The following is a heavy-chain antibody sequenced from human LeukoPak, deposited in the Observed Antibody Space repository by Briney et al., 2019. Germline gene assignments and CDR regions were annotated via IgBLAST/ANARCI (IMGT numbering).Heavy chain of an antibody. CDR3: ARTDSSSSRYYYMDV. V-gene: IGHV5-51*01. CDR2: IYAGDSDT. D-gene: IGHD6-6*01. J-gene: IGHJ6*03. Sequence: AGESLKISCKGSGYSFTSYWIGWVRQMPGKGLEWMGIIYAGDSDTRYSPSFQGQVTISADKSISTAYLQWSSLKASDTAMYYCARTDSSSSRYYYMDVWGKGTTVTVSS. CDR1: GYSFTSYW.